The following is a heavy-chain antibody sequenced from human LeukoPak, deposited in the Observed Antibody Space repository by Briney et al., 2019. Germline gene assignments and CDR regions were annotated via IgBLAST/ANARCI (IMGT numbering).Heavy chain of an antibody. CDR2: ISYDGSNE. CDR1: GFTFSSYG. Sequence: PGGSLRLSCAASGFTFSSYGMHRVRQAPGKGLEWVALISYDGSNEYYADSVRGRFTISRDNSKFTLYMQMNSLRAEDTAVYYCARVRAGYCTSTSCYTGMDVWGQGTTVTVSS. V-gene: IGHV3-30*03. D-gene: IGHD2-2*01. J-gene: IGHJ6*02. CDR3: ARVRAGYCTSTSCYTGMDV.